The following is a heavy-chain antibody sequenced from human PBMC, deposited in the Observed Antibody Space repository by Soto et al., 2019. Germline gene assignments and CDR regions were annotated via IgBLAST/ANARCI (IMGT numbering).Heavy chain of an antibody. V-gene: IGHV4-59*01. CDR3: ARALVWSGYYNYFDY. Sequence: PSETLSLTCTVSAGSISSYYWSWIRQPPGKGLEWIGYIYYSGSTNYNPSLKSRVTISVDTSKNQFSLKLSSVTAADTAVYYCARALVWSGYYNYFDYWGQGTLVTVSS. CDR2: IYYSGST. J-gene: IGHJ4*02. D-gene: IGHD3-3*01. CDR1: AGSISSYY.